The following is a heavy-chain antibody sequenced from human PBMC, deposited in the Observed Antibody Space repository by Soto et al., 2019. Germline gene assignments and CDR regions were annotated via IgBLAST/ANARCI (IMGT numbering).Heavy chain of an antibody. CDR3: AREAVVVPAAILGDYYYYYYMDV. CDR1: GFTFSSYS. Sequence: ESGGGLVKPGGSLRLSCAASGFTFSSYSMNWVRQAPGKGLEWVSSISSSSSYIYYADSVKGRFTISRDNAKNSLYLQMNSLRAEDTAVYYCAREAVVVPAAILGDYYYYYYMDVWGKGTTVTVSS. D-gene: IGHD2-2*01. CDR2: ISSSSSYI. J-gene: IGHJ6*03. V-gene: IGHV3-21*01.